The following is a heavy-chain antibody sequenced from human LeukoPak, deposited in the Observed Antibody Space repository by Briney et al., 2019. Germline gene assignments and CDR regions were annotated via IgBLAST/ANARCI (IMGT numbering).Heavy chain of an antibody. CDR2: IYYSGST. J-gene: IGHJ4*02. CDR3: ARADYYDSSGYFPLFDY. Sequence: PSETLSLTCTVSGGSISSGGYYWSWIRQHPGKGLAWIGYIYYSGSTYYNPSLKSRVTISVDTSKNQFSLKLSSVTAADTAVYYCARADYYDSSGYFPLFDYWGQGTLVTVSS. CDR1: GGSISSGGYY. V-gene: IGHV4-31*03. D-gene: IGHD3-22*01.